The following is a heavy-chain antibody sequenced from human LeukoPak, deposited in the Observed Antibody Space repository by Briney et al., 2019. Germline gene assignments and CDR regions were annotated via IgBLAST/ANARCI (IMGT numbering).Heavy chain of an antibody. V-gene: IGHV2-70*01. Sequence: ESGPALVKPTQTLTLTCTFSGFTLSTSGMCVSWIPQTPGKAMDWLSLIAWDDDKNYSTSLKTRLSISKDPSKNQVVLTMTNMDPVDTATYYCARITYDLMRRNYNGMDVWGKGSTVTVSS. CDR3: ARITYDLMRRNYNGMDV. CDR1: GFTLSTSGMC. D-gene: IGHD3-3*01. J-gene: IGHJ6*04. CDR2: IAWDDDK.